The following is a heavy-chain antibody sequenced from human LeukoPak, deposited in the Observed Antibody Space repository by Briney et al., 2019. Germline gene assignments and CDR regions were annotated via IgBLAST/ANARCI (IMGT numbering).Heavy chain of an antibody. CDR3: ARDPLRRDGYNYVSYYYYYMDV. Sequence: SSVKVSCKASGGTFSSYTISWVRQAPGQGLEWMGRIIPILGIANYAQKFQGRVTITADKSTSTAYMELSSLRSEDTAVYYCARDPLRRDGYNYVSYYYYYMDVWGKGTTVTVSS. J-gene: IGHJ6*03. D-gene: IGHD5-24*01. CDR2: IIPILGIA. CDR1: GGTFSSYT. V-gene: IGHV1-69*04.